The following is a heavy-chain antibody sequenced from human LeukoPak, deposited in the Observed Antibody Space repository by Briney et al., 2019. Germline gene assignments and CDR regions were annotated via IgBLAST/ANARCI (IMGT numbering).Heavy chain of an antibody. Sequence: SVKVSCKASGGTFSSYAISWVRQAPGQGLEWMGRIIPILGIANYAQKFQGRVTITADKSTSTAYMELSSLRSEDTAVYYCAILQPGYYYDSSGYYRYFDLWGRGTLVTVSS. V-gene: IGHV1-69*04. D-gene: IGHD3-22*01. CDR1: GGTFSSYA. J-gene: IGHJ2*01. CDR2: IIPILGIA. CDR3: AILQPGYYYDSSGYYRYFDL.